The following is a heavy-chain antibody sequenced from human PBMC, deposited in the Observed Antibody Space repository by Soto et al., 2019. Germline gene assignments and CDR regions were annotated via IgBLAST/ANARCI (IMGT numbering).Heavy chain of an antibody. J-gene: IGHJ4*02. D-gene: IGHD2-21*02. CDR3: ARVAGVAYCGGDCYHFDY. Sequence: PSETLSLTCTVSGDSFSSDDYYWSWIRQPPGKGLEWIGYISYRVDTYYSPSLKSRVTMSIDTSKNQFSLNVSPVTAADTAVYYCARVAGVAYCGGDCYHFDYWGQGTLVTVSS. V-gene: IGHV4-30-4*01. CDR1: GDSFSSDDYY. CDR2: ISYRVDT.